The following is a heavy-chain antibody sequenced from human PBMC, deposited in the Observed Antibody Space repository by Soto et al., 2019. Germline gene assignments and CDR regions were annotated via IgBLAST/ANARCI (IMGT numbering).Heavy chain of an antibody. CDR1: GYTTTEVS. D-gene: IGHD2-15*01. Sequence: ASVKVTSKVTGYTTTEVSIHRVRRPPGKGLEWMGGFHPEDGQSIYAQKFQGRVTMTDDTSTDTAYMQLSSLTSDDTAVYYCATGSPLCTGGSCYPFYFDNCGHALLVTVS. CDR2: FHPEDGQS. J-gene: IGHJ4*01. CDR3: ATGSPLCTGGSCYPFYFDN. V-gene: IGHV1-24*01.